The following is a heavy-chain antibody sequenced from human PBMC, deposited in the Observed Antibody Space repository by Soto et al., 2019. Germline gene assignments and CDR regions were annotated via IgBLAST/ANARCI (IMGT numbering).Heavy chain of an antibody. V-gene: IGHV3-30*18. CDR2: IKSDGTEQ. Sequence: QVKLVESGGRVVQPGKSLRLSCAASGFAFRSYGMHWVRQAPGKGLEWVAVIKSDGTEQSYADSVVGRFFISRDNRRNTIFLQMNNVSPEDTAVYYCVKPRSSLEWPPFDPWGQGTLVTVSS. CDR1: GFAFRSYG. CDR3: VKPRSSLEWPPFDP. D-gene: IGHD3-3*01. J-gene: IGHJ5*02.